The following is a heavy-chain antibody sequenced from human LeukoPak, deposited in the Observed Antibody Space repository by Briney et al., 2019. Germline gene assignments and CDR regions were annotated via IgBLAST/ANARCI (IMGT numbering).Heavy chain of an antibody. V-gene: IGHV3-7*01. J-gene: IGHJ4*02. CDR1: GFVFSNYW. CDR3: ARGGNASWDY. Sequence: GGSLRLSCAASGFVFSNYWMSWVRQAPGKGLEWVANIKPDGTEKYYVDSLKGRFTISRDNTKNSLYLQMSSLRVEDTAVYYCARGGNASWDYWGQGALVTVPS. CDR2: IKPDGTEK.